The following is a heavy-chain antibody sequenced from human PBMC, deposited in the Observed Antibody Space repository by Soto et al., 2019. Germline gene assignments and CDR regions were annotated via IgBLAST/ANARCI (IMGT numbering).Heavy chain of an antibody. V-gene: IGHV1-69*04. Sequence: GASVKVSCKASGGTFSSYTISWVRQAPGQGLEWMGRIIPILGIANYAQKFQGRVTITADKSTSTAYMELSSLRSEDTAVYYCARDSALDIGGSCYSCIWYFDYWGQGTLVPVSS. CDR3: ARDSALDIGGSCYSCIWYFDY. CDR1: GGTFSSYT. J-gene: IGHJ4*02. CDR2: IIPILGIA. D-gene: IGHD2-15*01.